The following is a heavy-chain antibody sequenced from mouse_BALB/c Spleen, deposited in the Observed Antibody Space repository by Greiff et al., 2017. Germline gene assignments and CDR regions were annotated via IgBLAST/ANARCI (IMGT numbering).Heavy chain of an antibody. J-gene: IGHJ4*01. Sequence: EVKLQESGPGLVKPSQSLSLTCSVTGYSITSGYYWNWIRQFPGNKLEWMGYISYDGSNNYNPSLKNRISITRDTSKNQFFLKLNSVTTEDTATYYCARSYGNLYPYAMDYWGQGTSVTVSS. CDR3: ARSYGNLYPYAMDY. CDR2: ISYDGSN. V-gene: IGHV3-6*02. D-gene: IGHD2-1*01. CDR1: GYSITSGYY.